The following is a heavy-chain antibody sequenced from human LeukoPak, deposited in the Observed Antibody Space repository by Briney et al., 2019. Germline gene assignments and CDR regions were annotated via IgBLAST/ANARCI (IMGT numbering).Heavy chain of an antibody. D-gene: IGHD6-6*01. Sequence: ASVKVSCKASGYTFTSYYINWVRQATGQGLEWMGWMNPNSGNTGYAQKFQGRVTMTRNTSISTAYMGLSSLRSEDTAVYYCARVSSIAALYYYGMDVWGQGTTVTVSS. CDR1: GYTFTSYY. CDR2: MNPNSGNT. CDR3: ARVSSIAALYYYGMDV. V-gene: IGHV1-8*01. J-gene: IGHJ6*02.